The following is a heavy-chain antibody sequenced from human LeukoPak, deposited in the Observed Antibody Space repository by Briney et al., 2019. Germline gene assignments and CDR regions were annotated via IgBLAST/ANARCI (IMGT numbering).Heavy chain of an antibody. Sequence: GRSLRLSCTASGFTFGDYAMTWVRQAPGKGLEWVGFIRSKIYGGTPEYAASVRGRFTISRDDSKGVAYLQMNSLKTEDTAVYYCTRDQTPYYWGQGTLVTVSS. CDR2: IRSKIYGGTP. CDR3: TRDQTPYY. J-gene: IGHJ4*02. V-gene: IGHV3-49*04. CDR1: GFTFGDYA.